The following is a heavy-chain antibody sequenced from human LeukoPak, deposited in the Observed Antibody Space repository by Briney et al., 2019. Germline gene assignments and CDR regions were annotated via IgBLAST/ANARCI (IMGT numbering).Heavy chain of an antibody. V-gene: IGHV3-30*18. Sequence: PGRSLRLSCAASGFTFSSYGMHWVRQAPGKGLEWVAVISYDGSNKYYADSVKGRFTISRDNSKNTLYLQMNSLRAEDTAVYYCAKDLVDIVVAVAATPHFDYWGQGTLVTVSS. CDR2: ISYDGSNK. CDR3: AKDLVDIVVAVAATPHFDY. D-gene: IGHD2-15*01. CDR1: GFTFSSYG. J-gene: IGHJ4*02.